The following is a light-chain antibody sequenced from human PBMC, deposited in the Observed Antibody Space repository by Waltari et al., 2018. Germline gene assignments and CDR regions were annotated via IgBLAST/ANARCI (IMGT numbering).Light chain of an antibody. CDR3: ATWGDSLYGPWV. CDR1: SSNIGRNT. Sequence: QSVLTQPPSASGTPGQRVTISCSGSSSNIGRNTVNWYQQLPGTAPKLLIYSNSERPSGVPDRFSGSKSGTSASLAISGLQSEDEALYYCATWGDSLYGPWVFGGGTKLTVL. J-gene: IGLJ3*02. CDR2: SNS. V-gene: IGLV1-44*01.